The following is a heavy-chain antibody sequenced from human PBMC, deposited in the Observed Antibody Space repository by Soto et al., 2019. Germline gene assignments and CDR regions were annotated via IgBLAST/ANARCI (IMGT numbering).Heavy chain of an antibody. CDR3: ARGVGYSGYGRNQYCYYGMDV. D-gene: IGHD5-12*01. CDR1: GGTVSSYT. CDR2: IIPIFGTA. V-gene: IGHV1-69*01. Sequence: SVKTSFKTSGGTVSSYTTSWVRQAPGQGLEWMGGIIPIFGTANYAQKFQGRVTITADESTSTAYMELSSLRSEDTAVYYCARGVGYSGYGRNQYCYYGMDVWGQGTTVTVSS. J-gene: IGHJ6*02.